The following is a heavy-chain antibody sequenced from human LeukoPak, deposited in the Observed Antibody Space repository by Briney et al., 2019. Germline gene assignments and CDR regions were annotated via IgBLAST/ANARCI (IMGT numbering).Heavy chain of an antibody. CDR1: GGSFSGYY. V-gene: IGHV4-34*01. CDR2: INHSGST. J-gene: IGHJ5*02. Sequence: PSETLSLTCAVYGGSFSGYYWSWIGQPPGKGLEGIGEINHSGSTHYNPSLKSRVTISVDTTKNQLSRKLGVVAPAAAACSYCARVVVAATRFRWFDPWGQGTLVTVSS. D-gene: IGHD2-15*01. CDR3: ARVVVAATRFRWFDP.